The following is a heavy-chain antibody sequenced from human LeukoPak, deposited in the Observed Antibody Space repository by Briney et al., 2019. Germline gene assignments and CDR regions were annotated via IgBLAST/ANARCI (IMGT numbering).Heavy chain of an antibody. CDR3: ARDARMGIAAD. CDR1: GFTFSSYS. J-gene: IGHJ4*02. D-gene: IGHD6-13*01. Sequence: PGGSLRLSCAASGFTFSSYSMNWVRQAPGKGLEWVSYISSSSSTIYYADSVKGRFTISRDNAKNSLYLQMNSLRAEDTAVYYCARDARMGIAADWGQGTLVTVSS. CDR2: ISSSSSTI. V-gene: IGHV3-48*04.